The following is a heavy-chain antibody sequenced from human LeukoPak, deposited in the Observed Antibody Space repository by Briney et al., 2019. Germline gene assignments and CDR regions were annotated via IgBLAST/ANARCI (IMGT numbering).Heavy chain of an antibody. CDR2: IKQDGSEK. J-gene: IGHJ4*02. Sequence: GGSLRLSCAASGFTFSTYWMNWVRQAPGKGLEWVANIKQDGSEKYYVDSVKGRLTISRDNAKNSLYLQMNSLRAEDTAVYYCARDNMRDGGIAAAGTDYWGQGTLVTVSS. D-gene: IGHD6-13*01. CDR1: GFTFSTYW. V-gene: IGHV3-7*01. CDR3: ARDNMRDGGIAAAGTDY.